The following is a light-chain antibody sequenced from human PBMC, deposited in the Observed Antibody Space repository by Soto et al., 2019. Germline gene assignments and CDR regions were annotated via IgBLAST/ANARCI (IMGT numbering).Light chain of an antibody. CDR2: GAS. J-gene: IGKJ1*01. V-gene: IGKV3-20*01. CDR3: QQYGTT. CDR1: QTVSITY. Sequence: VLTQSPGTLSLSPGESATLSCRASQTVSITYLTWYQQKPGQAPRLLIYGASSRATGIPDRFSGSGSGTDFTLTISRLEPEDFAVYYCQQYGTTFGQGTKVDIK.